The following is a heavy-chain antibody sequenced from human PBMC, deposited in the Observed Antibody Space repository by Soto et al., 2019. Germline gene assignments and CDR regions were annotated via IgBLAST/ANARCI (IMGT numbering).Heavy chain of an antibody. CDR1: GGSFTSYS. Sequence: QVQLVQSGAELKKPGSSVKVSCEASGGSFTSYSFTWVRQAPGQGLEWMGRIIPIQGKANYAWKFQDRVTITADRSTRTVYMELTSLRPEDTAVYCCAKSLLFVDHGYMDVWGKGTTVTVSS. CDR3: AKSLLFVDHGYMDV. D-gene: IGHD2-21*01. V-gene: IGHV1-69*02. CDR2: IIPIQGKA. J-gene: IGHJ6*03.